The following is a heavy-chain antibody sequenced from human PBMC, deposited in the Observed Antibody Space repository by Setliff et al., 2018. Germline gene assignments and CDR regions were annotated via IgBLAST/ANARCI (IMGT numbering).Heavy chain of an antibody. V-gene: IGHV4-38-2*02. J-gene: IGHJ4*02. CDR1: GYSISSGYI. CDR3: ARSFSRSEKFLLDY. CDR2: IGHTGSI. Sequence: PSETLSLTCTVSGYSISSGYIWGWIRQPPGKGLEWVGNIGHTGSINYNPSLKSRVTISMDTSKNQFSLKVNSVTAADTAVYYCARSFSRSEKFLLDYWGQGALVTVSS. D-gene: IGHD2-15*01.